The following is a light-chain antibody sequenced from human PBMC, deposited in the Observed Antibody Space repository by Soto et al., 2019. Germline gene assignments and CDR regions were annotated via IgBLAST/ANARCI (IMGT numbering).Light chain of an antibody. J-gene: IGLJ1*01. CDR1: SSNIGGNS. CDR2: DDN. V-gene: IGLV1-51*01. Sequence: QSVLTQPPSVSAAPGQKVTISCSGSSSNIGGNSVSWYQQLPGTAPKLLIYDDNKRHSGIPDRFSGTKSGTSATLGITGFQTGDEADYYCGSWASSLGAYVLGTGTKV. CDR3: GSWASSLGAYV.